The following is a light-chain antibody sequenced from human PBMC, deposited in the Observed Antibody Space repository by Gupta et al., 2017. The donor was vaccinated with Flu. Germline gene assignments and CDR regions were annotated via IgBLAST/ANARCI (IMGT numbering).Light chain of an antibody. J-gene: IGKJ5*01. V-gene: IGKV3-15*01. CDR3: QQDNHTPFT. CDR1: QSVSSN. CDR2: GAS. Sequence: EIVMTQSPATLSVSPGERATLSCRASQSVSSNLAWYQQKPGQAPRLLIYGASTRESGIPARFSGSGSGTDFTLTISSLQSEDFAVYYCQQDNHTPFTFGQGTQLEIK.